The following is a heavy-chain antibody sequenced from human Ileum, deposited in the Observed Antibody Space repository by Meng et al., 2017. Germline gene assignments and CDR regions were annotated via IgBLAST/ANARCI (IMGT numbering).Heavy chain of an antibody. V-gene: IGHV4-34*01. CDR3: ARNYYDSSGEDSNDY. J-gene: IGHJ4*02. Sequence: VHRRHWGGGLFKPSENLSLPCAVYGGSFSGYYWSWIRQPPGKGLEWIGEINHSGSTNYNPSLKSRVTISVDTSKNQFSLKLSSVTAADTAVYYCARNYYDSSGEDSNDYWGQGTLVTVSS. CDR2: INHSGST. D-gene: IGHD3-22*01. CDR1: GGSFSGYY.